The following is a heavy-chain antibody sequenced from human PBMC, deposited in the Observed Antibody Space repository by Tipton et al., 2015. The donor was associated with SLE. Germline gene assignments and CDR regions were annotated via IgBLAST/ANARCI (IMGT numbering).Heavy chain of an antibody. D-gene: IGHD3-10*01. CDR2: IYYSGST. J-gene: IGHJ4*02. CDR1: GGSISSGGYY. CDR3: ARAEYSFDY. Sequence: TLSLTCTVSGGSISSGGYYWSWIRQHPGKGLEWIGYIYYSGSTFHNPSLKSRLTISVDTSKNQFSLKLSSVTAADTAVYYCARAEYSFDYWGQGVLVTVSS. V-gene: IGHV4-31*03.